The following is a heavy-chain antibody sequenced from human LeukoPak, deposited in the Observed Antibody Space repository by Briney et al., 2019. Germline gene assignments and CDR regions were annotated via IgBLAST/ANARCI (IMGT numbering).Heavy chain of an antibody. V-gene: IGHV3-30*02. D-gene: IGHD6-6*01. CDR3: AKVKRKYEQLVQFTKFDY. CDR2: IRYDGSNK. Sequence: GGSLRLSCAASGFTFSSYGMHWVRQAPGKGLEWVAFIRYDGSNKYYADSVKGRFTISRDNSKNTLYLQMNSLRAEDTAVYYCAKVKRKYEQLVQFTKFDYWGQGTLVTVSS. J-gene: IGHJ4*02. CDR1: GFTFSSYG.